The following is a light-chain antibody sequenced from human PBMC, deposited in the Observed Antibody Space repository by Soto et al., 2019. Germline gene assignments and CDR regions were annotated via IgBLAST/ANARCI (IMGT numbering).Light chain of an antibody. V-gene: IGKV3-20*01. J-gene: IGKJ1*01. CDR3: QQCGSSPWT. CDR2: GAS. CDR1: QSVSSNY. Sequence: EIVLTQSPGTLSLSPGERATLSCRASQSVSSNYLGWYQQKPDQAPRLLIYGASSRASGIPDRFSGSGSGTDFTLTISRLEPEDFAVYHCQQCGSSPWTFGQGTKVEIK.